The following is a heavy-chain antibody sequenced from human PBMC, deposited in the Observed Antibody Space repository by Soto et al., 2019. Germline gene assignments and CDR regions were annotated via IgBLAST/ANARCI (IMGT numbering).Heavy chain of an antibody. Sequence: QVQLVQSGAEEKKPGASVKVSCKASGYTFTSYAMHWVRQAPGQRLEWMGWINAGNGNTKYSQKFQGRVTSTRDTSASTAYMELSSLRSEDTAVYYCATLYCSGGSCYSAYWGQGTLVTVSS. CDR3: ATLYCSGGSCYSAY. D-gene: IGHD2-15*01. CDR1: GYTFTSYA. J-gene: IGHJ4*02. V-gene: IGHV1-3*05. CDR2: INAGNGNT.